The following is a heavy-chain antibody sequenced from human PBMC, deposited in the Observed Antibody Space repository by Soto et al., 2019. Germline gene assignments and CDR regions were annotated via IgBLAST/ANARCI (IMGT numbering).Heavy chain of an antibody. J-gene: IGHJ6*02. V-gene: IGHV1-8*01. CDR3: ARGHPPNGLGYCISTSFSHDGWYYGMDV. CDR1: GYTFTSYD. Sequence: QVQLVQSGAEVKKPGASVKVSCKASGYTFTSYDINWVRQATGQGLEWMGWMNPNSGTTGYAQKFQGRVTMTRNTSISTAYMELSSLRSEDTAVYYCARGHPPNGLGYCISTSFSHDGWYYGMDVWGQGTTVTVSS. CDR2: MNPNSGTT. D-gene: IGHD2-2*01.